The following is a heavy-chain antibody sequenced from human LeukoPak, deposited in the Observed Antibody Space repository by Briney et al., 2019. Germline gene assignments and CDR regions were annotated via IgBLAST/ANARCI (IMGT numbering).Heavy chain of an antibody. V-gene: IGHV3-21*01. CDR1: GFTSRRDS. J-gene: IGHJ4*02. CDR2: ISSSCSYI. CDR3: ARGGSSGWYGMSDY. D-gene: IGHD6-19*01. Sequence: GGCLRLSLSVFGFTSRRDSMSSVPPATGKGVGWVSSISSSCSYIYYAHSVQGRFPISKDNANNSLYLQMNSLRGEDTAVYYCARGGSSGWYGMSDYWVQGTLVTVSS.